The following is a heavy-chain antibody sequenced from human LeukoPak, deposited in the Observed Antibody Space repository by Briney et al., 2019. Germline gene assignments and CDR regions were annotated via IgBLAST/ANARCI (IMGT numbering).Heavy chain of an antibody. CDR3: ARGRATHCSSTSCYALNY. D-gene: IGHD2-2*01. CDR2: INPNSGGT. V-gene: IGHV1-2*02. J-gene: IGHJ4*02. Sequence: ASVNVSCKSSGYTFTGYYMHWVRQAPGQGLEWMGWINPNSGGTNYAQKFQGRVTMTRDTSISTAYMELSRLRSDDTAVYYCARGRATHCSSTSCYALNYWGQGTLVTVSS. CDR1: GYTFTGYY.